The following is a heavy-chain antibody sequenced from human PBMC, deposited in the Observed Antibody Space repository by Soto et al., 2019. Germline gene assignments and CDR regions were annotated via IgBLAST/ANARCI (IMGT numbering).Heavy chain of an antibody. CDR2: MNPNSGNT. Sequence: GASVKVSCKASGYTFTSYDINWVRQATGQGLEWMGWMNPNSGNTGYAQKFQGRVTMTRNTSISTAYMELSSLRSEDTAVYYCARVLCSSTSCYLDAFDIWGQGTMVTVSS. V-gene: IGHV1-8*01. J-gene: IGHJ3*02. CDR3: ARVLCSSTSCYLDAFDI. D-gene: IGHD2-2*01. CDR1: GYTFTSYD.